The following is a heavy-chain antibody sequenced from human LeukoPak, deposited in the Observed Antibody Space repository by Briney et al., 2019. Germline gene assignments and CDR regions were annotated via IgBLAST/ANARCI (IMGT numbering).Heavy chain of an antibody. CDR3: ARGGGEVDY. J-gene: IGHJ4*02. D-gene: IGHD3-16*01. V-gene: IGHV3-21*01. Sequence: GGSLRLSCAASGFTFSNYAIHGVRQAPGKGLEWVSSISSSSSYIYYADSVKGRFTISRDNAKNSLYLQMNSLRAEDTAVFYCARGGGEVDYWGQGTLVTVSS. CDR1: GFTFSNYA. CDR2: ISSSSSYI.